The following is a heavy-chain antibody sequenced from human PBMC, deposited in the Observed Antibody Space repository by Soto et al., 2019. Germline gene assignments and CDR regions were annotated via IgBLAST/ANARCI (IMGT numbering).Heavy chain of an antibody. J-gene: IGHJ4*02. D-gene: IGHD3-16*01. V-gene: IGHV4-31*03. CDR1: GGSISSGGYY. CDR2: IHYSGST. Sequence: QVQLQESGPGLVKPSQTLSLTCTVSGGSISSGGYYWSWIRQHPGKGLEWIGYIHYSGSTYYNPSLKSRVNLSVDTSKNLFSLELSSVTAADTAVYYCARGTLGAIFEYWGQGTLVPVSS. CDR3: ARGTLGAIFEY.